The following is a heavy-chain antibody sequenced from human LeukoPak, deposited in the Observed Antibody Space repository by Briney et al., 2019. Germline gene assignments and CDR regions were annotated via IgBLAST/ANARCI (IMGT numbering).Heavy chain of an antibody. CDR3: ARGGIAAADNWFDP. J-gene: IGHJ5*02. CDR1: GYSISSGYY. CDR2: IYHSGST. V-gene: IGHV4-38-2*01. D-gene: IGHD6-13*01. Sequence: SETLSLTCAVSGYSISSGYYWGWIRQPPGKGLEWIGSIYHSGSTYYNPSLKSRVTISVDTSKNQFSLKLSSVTAADTDVYYCARGGIAAADNWFDPWGQGTLVTVSS.